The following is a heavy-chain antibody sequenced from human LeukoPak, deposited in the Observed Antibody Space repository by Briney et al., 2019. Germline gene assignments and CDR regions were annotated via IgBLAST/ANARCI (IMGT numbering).Heavy chain of an antibody. D-gene: IGHD1-26*01. J-gene: IGHJ4*02. CDR3: ARERPVGATPFDF. CDR2: ISSSGSAI. Sequence: GGSLRLSCAASGFTFSSYEMNWVRQAPGKGPEWVSYISSSGSAIFYADSVRGRFTISRDKAKNSLYLQMNSLRDEDTAVYFCARERPVGATPFDFWGQGTLVTVSS. V-gene: IGHV3-48*03. CDR1: GFTFSSYE.